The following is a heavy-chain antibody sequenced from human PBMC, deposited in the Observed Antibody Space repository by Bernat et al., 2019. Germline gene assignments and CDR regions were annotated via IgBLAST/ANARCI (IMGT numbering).Heavy chain of an antibody. J-gene: IGHJ5*02. CDR2: IKSKTDGGTT. D-gene: IGHD6-19*01. CDR3: TTDSVSGWYDN. Sequence: EVQLVESGGGLVKPGGSLRLSCAASGFTFINAWMSWVRQAPGKGLEWVGRIKSKTDGGTTDYAAPVKGRFTISRDDSKNTLYLQMNSLKTEDTAVYYCTTDSVSGWYDNWGQGTRVTVSS. CDR1: GFTFINAW. V-gene: IGHV3-15*01.